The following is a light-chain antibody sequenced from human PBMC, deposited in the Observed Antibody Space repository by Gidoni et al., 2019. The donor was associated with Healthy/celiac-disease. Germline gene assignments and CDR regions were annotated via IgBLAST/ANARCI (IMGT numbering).Light chain of an antibody. J-gene: IGLJ2*01. CDR2: DNS. CDR1: SSNIGAGYD. CDR3: QSYDSSLSVV. Sequence: QSVLTQPPSVSGAPGQRVTISCTGSSSNIGAGYDVHWYQQLPGTAPKLLIYDNSNRPSAVPDRFSGSKSGTSTSLPITGLQAEEEADYYCQSYDSSLSVVFGGGTKLTVL. V-gene: IGLV1-40*01.